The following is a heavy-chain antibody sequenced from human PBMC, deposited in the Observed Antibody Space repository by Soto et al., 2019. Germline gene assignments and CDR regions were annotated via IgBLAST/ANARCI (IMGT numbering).Heavy chain of an antibody. CDR3: TREVEEWEVIRDETPRADS. CDR2: INSDGSST. V-gene: IGHV3-74*01. J-gene: IGHJ5*01. Sequence: GGSLRLSCAASGFTFSSYWMHWVRQAPGKGLVWVSRINSDGSSTSYADSVKGRFTISRDNAKNTLYLQMDSLKTEDTAMYYCTREVEEWEVIRDETPRADSWGQGT. D-gene: IGHD1-26*01. CDR1: GFTFSSYW.